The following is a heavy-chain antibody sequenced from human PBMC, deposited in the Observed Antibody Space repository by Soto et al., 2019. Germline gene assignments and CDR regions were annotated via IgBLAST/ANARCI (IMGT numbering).Heavy chain of an antibody. CDR3: ASDRRYCSGGSCSAGDAFDI. Sequence: PSETMSLTCTVSGGSISSYYWSWIRQPPGKGLEWIGYMYYGGSPNYNPSLKSRVTMSVDTSKNQFSLKLNSVTAADTAVYFCASDRRYCSGGSCSAGDAFDIWGQGTMVTVSS. V-gene: IGHV4-59*01. CDR1: GGSISSYY. J-gene: IGHJ3*02. CDR2: MYYGGSP. D-gene: IGHD2-15*01.